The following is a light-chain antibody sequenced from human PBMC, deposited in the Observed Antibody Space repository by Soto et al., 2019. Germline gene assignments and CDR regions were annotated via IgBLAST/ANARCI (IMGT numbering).Light chain of an antibody. CDR3: QQFGTSPLWT. V-gene: IGKV3-20*01. CDR2: GAS. CDR1: QSVSNHY. J-gene: IGKJ1*01. Sequence: EIVLTQSPVTLSLSPGERATLSCRASQSVSNHYLAWYQQKPGQAPRLLIYGASNRATGIPDRFSGSGSGTDFTLTISRLEPEDFAVYFCQQFGTSPLWTFGQGTKVDIK.